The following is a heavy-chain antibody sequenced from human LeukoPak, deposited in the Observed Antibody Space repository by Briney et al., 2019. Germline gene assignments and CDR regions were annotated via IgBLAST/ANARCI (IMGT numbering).Heavy chain of an antibody. CDR2: IYSGGST. Sequence: GGSLLLSCAASGFTVSSNYMSWVRQAPGKGLEWVSVIYSGGSTYYADSVKGRFTISRDNSKNTLYLQMNSLRAEDTAVYYCASTPPGSSWYDYWGQGTLVTVSS. CDR3: ASTPPGSSWYDY. CDR1: GFTVSSNY. D-gene: IGHD6-13*01. J-gene: IGHJ4*02. V-gene: IGHV3-53*01.